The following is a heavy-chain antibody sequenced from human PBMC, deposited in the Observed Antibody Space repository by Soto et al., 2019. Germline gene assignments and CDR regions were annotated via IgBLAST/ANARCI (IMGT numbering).Heavy chain of an antibody. Sequence: ASEKVSCKASGYTFTGYYMHWVRQAPGQGLEWMGWINPNSGGTNYAQKFQGWVTMTRDTSISTAYMELSRLRSDDTAVYYCARAIAAAGAYYGMDVWGQGTTVTVSS. CDR2: INPNSGGT. CDR1: GYTFTGYY. J-gene: IGHJ6*02. V-gene: IGHV1-2*04. D-gene: IGHD6-13*01. CDR3: ARAIAAAGAYYGMDV.